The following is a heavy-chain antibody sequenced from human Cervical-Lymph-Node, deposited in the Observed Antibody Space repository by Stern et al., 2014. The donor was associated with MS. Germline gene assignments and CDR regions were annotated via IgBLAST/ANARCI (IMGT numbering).Heavy chain of an antibody. D-gene: IGHD1-26*01. V-gene: IGHV3-23*04. Sequence: EVQLVESGGGLVQPGGSLRLSCAASGFTFDNFAMNWVRQAPGKGLDWVSGISRHGNTIYYADSVRGRFSISRDNSRNTLYLQMSDLRAEDTAVYYCAKDLEAGSYEPGSIFDNWGQGTLVTVSS. CDR3: AKDLEAGSYEPGSIFDN. CDR1: GFTFDNFA. J-gene: IGHJ4*02. CDR2: ISRHGNTI.